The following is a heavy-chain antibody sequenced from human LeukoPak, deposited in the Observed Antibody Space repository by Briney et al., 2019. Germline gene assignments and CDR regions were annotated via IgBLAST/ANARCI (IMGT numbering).Heavy chain of an antibody. CDR2: ISSSSSYI. D-gene: IGHD3-22*01. CDR3: AKDRLLYDSSGPDAFDI. V-gene: IGHV3-21*04. CDR1: GFTFSSYS. J-gene: IGHJ3*02. Sequence: GGSLRLSCAASGFTFSSYSMNWVRQAPGKGLEWVSSISSSSSYIYYADSVKGRFTISRGNAKNSLDLQTNSLRAEDTAVYYCAKDRLLYDSSGPDAFDIWGQGTMVTVSS.